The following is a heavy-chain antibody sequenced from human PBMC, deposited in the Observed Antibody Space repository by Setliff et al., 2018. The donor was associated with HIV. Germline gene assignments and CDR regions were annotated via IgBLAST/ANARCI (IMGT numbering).Heavy chain of an antibody. CDR2: INTSGGSA. CDR1: GYTFTSYP. CDR3: ARNQGDSSGWYAGDY. V-gene: IGHV1-46*01. J-gene: IGHJ4*01. Sequence: ASVTVSCKASGYTFTSYPMHWVRQAPGQGLEWMGVINTSGGSAGYAEKFRGRVTMTRDTSTSTVYMDLRNLRSEDTAGYYCARNQGDSSGWYAGDYWGHGTLVTVSS. D-gene: IGHD6-19*01.